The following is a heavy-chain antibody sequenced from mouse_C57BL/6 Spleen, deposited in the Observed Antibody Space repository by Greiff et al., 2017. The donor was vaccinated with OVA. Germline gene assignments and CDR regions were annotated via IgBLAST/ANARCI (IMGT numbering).Heavy chain of an antibody. V-gene: IGHV5-17*01. J-gene: IGHJ1*03. Sequence: ESGGGLVKPGGSLKLSCAASGFTFSDYGMHWVRQAPEKGLEWVAYISSGSSTIYYADTVKGRFTISRDNAKNTLFLQMTSLRSEDTAMYYCARATVVATDYWYFDVWGTGTTVTVSS. CDR1: GFTFSDYG. CDR2: ISSGSSTI. D-gene: IGHD1-1*01. CDR3: ARATVVATDYWYFDV.